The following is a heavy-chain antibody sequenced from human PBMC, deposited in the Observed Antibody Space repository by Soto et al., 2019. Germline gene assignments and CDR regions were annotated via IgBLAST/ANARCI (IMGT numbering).Heavy chain of an antibody. J-gene: IGHJ4*02. CDR1: GFSVSDYY. CDR3: VRGPADSMLRLLEWPYGDY. Sequence: GGSLSLSCAASGFSVSDYYMNSFRHAPGKGLEWVSIIYSGRTTYYADSVKGRFTISRDDSKNTLYLQMNSLRPEDTALYYCVRGPADSMLRLLEWPYGDYWGQGTLVTVSS. D-gene: IGHD3-3*01. CDR2: IYSGRTT. V-gene: IGHV3-53*01.